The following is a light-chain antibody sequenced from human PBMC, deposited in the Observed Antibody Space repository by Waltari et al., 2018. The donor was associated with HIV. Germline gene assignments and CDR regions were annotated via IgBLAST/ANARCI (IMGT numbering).Light chain of an antibody. J-gene: IGLJ2*01. Sequence: QSALTQPASVSGFLGQSINISCTGISTDSRFYQYVSWYQQYPGKIPRLIIFYINNRPSGVSDHFSGSTSGNSASLTFSGLQSGDEAHYYCASNRLDYTLIFGGGTKLTVL. CDR1: STDSRFYQY. CDR2: YIN. CDR3: ASNRLDYTLI. V-gene: IGLV2-14*03.